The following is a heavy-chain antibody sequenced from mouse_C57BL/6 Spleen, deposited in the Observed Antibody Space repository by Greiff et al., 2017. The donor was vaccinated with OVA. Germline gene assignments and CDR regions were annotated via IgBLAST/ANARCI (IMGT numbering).Heavy chain of an antibody. V-gene: IGHV5-9-1*02. J-gene: IGHJ2*01. CDR2: ISSGGDYI. CDR1: GFTFSSYA. D-gene: IGHD1-1*01. Sequence: EVQVVESGEGLVKPGGSLKLSCAASGFTFSSYAMSWVRLTPEKRLEWVAYISSGGDYIYYADTVKGRFTISRDNARNTLYLQMSSLKSEDTAMYYCTRGVVGGYFDYWGQGTTLTVSS. CDR3: TRGVVGGYFDY.